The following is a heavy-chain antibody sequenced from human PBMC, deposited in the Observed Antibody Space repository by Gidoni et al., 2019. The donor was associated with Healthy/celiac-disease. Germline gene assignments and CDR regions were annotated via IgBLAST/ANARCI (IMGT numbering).Heavy chain of an antibody. D-gene: IGHD3-22*01. CDR1: GGLISSTSYY. Sequence: QLQLQESGPVLVKPSETLSLTFTVSGGLISSTSYYWGWIRQPPGKGLEWIGSIYYSGSTYYNPSLKSRVTISVDTSKNQFSLKLSSVTAADTAVYYCARLDYYDSSGYYFFDYWGQGTLVTVSS. CDR3: ARLDYYDSSGYYFFDY. CDR2: IYYSGST. V-gene: IGHV4-39*01. J-gene: IGHJ4*02.